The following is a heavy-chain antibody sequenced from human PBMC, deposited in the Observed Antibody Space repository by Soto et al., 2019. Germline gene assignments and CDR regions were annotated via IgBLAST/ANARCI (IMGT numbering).Heavy chain of an antibody. V-gene: IGHV4-30-4*01. CDR2: IYYSGST. CDR1: GGSISSGDYY. CDR3: AREFGGHFDS. J-gene: IGHJ4*02. Sequence: SETLSPPCTVSGGSISSGDYYWWWIRPPPGKGLEWIGYIYYSGSTYYNPSLKSRVTISVDTSKNQFSLKLSSVTAADTAVYYCAREFGGHFDSWGQGTLVTVSS. D-gene: IGHD2-15*01.